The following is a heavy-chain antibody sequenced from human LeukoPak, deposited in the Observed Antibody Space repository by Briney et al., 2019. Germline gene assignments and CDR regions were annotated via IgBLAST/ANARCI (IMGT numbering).Heavy chain of an antibody. V-gene: IGHV3-15*01. Sequence: GGSLRLSCGASGFIFHNAHMTWVRQAPGKGLEWVGRIMSNPAGGQTDYGAAVKGRFTISRDDSRNLLYLHLTDVRAGDTAVYYRTPLAFGVHLWGPGTLGT. J-gene: IGHJ4*02. CDR2: IMSNPAGGQT. D-gene: IGHD2-8*01. CDR1: GFIFHNAH. CDR3: TPLAFGVHL.